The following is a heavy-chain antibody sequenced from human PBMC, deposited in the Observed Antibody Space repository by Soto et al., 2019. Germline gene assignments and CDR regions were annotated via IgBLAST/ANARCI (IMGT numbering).Heavy chain of an antibody. V-gene: IGHV3-30*03. CDR2: ISYDGSNK. CDR3: ASAEPTRYYFYYGMDV. CDR1: GFTFSSYG. J-gene: IGHJ6*02. D-gene: IGHD6-13*01. Sequence: QVQLVESGGGVVQPGRSLRLSCAASGFTFSSYGMHWVRQAPGKGLEWVAVISYDGSNKYYADSVKGRFTISRDNSKNTLYLQMNSLRAEDTAVYYCASAEPTRYYFYYGMDVWGQETTVTVSS.